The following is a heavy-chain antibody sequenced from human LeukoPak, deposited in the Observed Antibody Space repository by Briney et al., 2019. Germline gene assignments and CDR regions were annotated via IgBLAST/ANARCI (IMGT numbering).Heavy chain of an antibody. Sequence: ASVKVSCKASGGTFISYAISWVRQAPGQGLEWMGGIIPIFGTANYAQKFQGRVTITADESTSTAYMELSSLRSEDTAVYYCAREGAYGDPCFDYWGQGTLVTVSS. CDR2: IIPIFGTA. CDR1: GGTFISYA. J-gene: IGHJ4*02. D-gene: IGHD4-17*01. CDR3: AREGAYGDPCFDY. V-gene: IGHV1-69*13.